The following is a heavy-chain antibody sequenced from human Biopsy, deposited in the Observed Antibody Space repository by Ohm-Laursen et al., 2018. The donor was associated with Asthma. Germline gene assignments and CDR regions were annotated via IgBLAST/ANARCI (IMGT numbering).Heavy chain of an antibody. CDR2: TSFDGRQT. Sequence: SMRLSCTASGFSFNSYGMHWARQAPGKGLEWVAVTSFDGRQTYYADSVKGRFTISRDNSKNTLYLQMNSLRAEDTAVYYCAREGGDYLSGYYYYYGMDVWGQGTTVTVSS. D-gene: IGHD4-17*01. J-gene: IGHJ6*02. CDR3: AREGGDYLSGYYYYYGMDV. V-gene: IGHV3-30*03. CDR1: GFSFNSYG.